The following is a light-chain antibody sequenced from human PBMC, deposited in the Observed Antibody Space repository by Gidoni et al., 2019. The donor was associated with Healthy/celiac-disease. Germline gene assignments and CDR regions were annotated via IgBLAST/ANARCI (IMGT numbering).Light chain of an antibody. V-gene: IGKV1-27*01. CDR3: QKYNSAPQT. CDR2: AAS. CDR1: QGISNY. J-gene: IGKJ1*01. Sequence: DIQMTQSPSSLSASVGDRVTITCRASQGISNYLAWYQQKPGKVPKLLIYAASTLQSGVPSRFSCSGSGTDFTLTLRCLQPEDVATYYCQKYNSAPQTFGQGPKLEFK.